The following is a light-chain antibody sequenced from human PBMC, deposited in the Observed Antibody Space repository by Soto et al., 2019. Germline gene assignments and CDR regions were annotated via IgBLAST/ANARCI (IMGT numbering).Light chain of an antibody. Sequence: QSALTQPASVSGSPGQSITISCTGTSSDVGGYNYVSWYQQHPGKAPKLMIYEVTNRPSGVSNRFSGSKSGNTASLTISGLQAEDETHYYCSPYTSSSTVVFGGGTKLTVL. V-gene: IGLV2-14*01. CDR1: SSDVGGYNY. J-gene: IGLJ2*01. CDR3: SPYTSSSTVV. CDR2: EVT.